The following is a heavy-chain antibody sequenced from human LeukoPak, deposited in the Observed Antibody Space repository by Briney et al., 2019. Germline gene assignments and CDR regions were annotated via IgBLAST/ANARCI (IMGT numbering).Heavy chain of an antibody. CDR2: IYYSGST. Sequence: PSETLSLTCTVSGGSISSYYWSWIRQPPGKGLEWIGYIYYSGSTNYNPSLKSRVTISVDTSKNQFSLKLSSVTAADTAVYYCARHRYSSSWYRGEFDYWGQGTLVTVSS. CDR3: ARHRYSSSWYRGEFDY. CDR1: GGSISSYY. V-gene: IGHV4-59*01. J-gene: IGHJ4*02. D-gene: IGHD6-13*01.